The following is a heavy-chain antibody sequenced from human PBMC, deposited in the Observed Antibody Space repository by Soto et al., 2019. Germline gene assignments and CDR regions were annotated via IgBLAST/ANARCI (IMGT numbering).Heavy chain of an antibody. CDR2: LSSCSNHI. D-gene: IGHD3-10*01. CDR1: GFTFSSYT. CDR3: ARVASSRSSGNYLAWSFDS. J-gene: IGHJ4*02. V-gene: IGHV3-21*01. Sequence: VQLVESGGGLVKPGGSLRLSCAASGFTFSSYTMTWVRQAPGKGLEWVSSLSSCSNHIYYADSVRDRFTISRDNAKNSLYLQIGCLRAEDTAVYYCARVASSRSSGNYLAWSFDSWGQGARVTVSS.